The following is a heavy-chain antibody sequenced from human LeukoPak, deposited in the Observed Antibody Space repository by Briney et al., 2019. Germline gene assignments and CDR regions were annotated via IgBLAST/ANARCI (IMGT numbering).Heavy chain of an antibody. CDR1: GFSLSTSGVG. CDR3: ARYYYDSGSYTFDY. V-gene: IGHV2-5*02. J-gene: IGHJ4*02. CDR2: IYWDDNK. D-gene: IGHD3-10*01. Sequence: SGPTLVKPTQTLTLTCTFSGFSLSTSGVGVGWIRQPPAEALEWLALIYWDDNKRYSPSLKSRLTITKDTSKNQVVLTMTNMDPVDTATYYCARYYYDSGSYTFDYWGQGTLVTVSS.